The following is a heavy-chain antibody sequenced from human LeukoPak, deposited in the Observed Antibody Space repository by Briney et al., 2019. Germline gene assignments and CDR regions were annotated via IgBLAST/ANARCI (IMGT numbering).Heavy chain of an antibody. V-gene: IGHV5-51*01. CDR1: GSSFTSYW. J-gene: IGHJ4*02. Sequence: GASLKISCKGSGSSFTSYWIGWVRKVPGKGLEWMGIIYPGDSDTRYSPSFQGQVTISADKSISTAYLQWSSLKASDTAMYYCARATKQQLVPTNWGQGTLVTVSS. D-gene: IGHD6-13*01. CDR3: ARATKQQLVPTN. CDR2: IYPGDSDT.